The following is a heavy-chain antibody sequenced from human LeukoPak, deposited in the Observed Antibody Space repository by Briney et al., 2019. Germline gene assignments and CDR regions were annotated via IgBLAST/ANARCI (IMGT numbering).Heavy chain of an antibody. V-gene: IGHV1-2*02. CDR3: ARDLGYCSSTSCDLNWFDP. Sequence: ASVKVSCKASGYTFTGYYMHWVRQATGQGLEWMGWINPNSGGTNYAQKFQGRVTMTRDTSISTAYMELSKLRSDDTAVYYCARDLGYCSSTSCDLNWFDPWGQGTLVTVSP. CDR2: INPNSGGT. CDR1: GYTFTGYY. D-gene: IGHD2-2*01. J-gene: IGHJ5*02.